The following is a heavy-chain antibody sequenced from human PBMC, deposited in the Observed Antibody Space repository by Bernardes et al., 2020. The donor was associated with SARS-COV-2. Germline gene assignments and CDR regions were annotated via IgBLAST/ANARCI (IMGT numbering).Heavy chain of an antibody. V-gene: IGHV1-2*02. J-gene: IGHJ6*02. CDR2: INPNSGGT. Sequence: ASVKVSCKASGYPFTGYYLHWVRQAPGQGLEWLGWINPNSGGTNYAQKFQGRVTMTRDTSVSTAYMELSRLRSEDTAVYYCALPPTNYDRFGMDVWGQGTTVTVSS. CDR1: GYPFTGYY. CDR3: ALPPTNYDRFGMDV. D-gene: IGHD3-22*01.